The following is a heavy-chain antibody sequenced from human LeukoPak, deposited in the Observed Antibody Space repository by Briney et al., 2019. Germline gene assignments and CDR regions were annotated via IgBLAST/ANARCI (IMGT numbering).Heavy chain of an antibody. V-gene: IGHV3-20*04. D-gene: IGHD6-19*01. CDR2: INWNGDIR. CDR1: GFTFDDYG. CDR3: ARDQGVGSSRWFQQRWFDP. J-gene: IGHJ5*02. Sequence: GGSLRLSCAASGFTFDDYGMSWIRQAPGKGLEWVSGINWNGDIRGYADSVRGRFTISRDNAKNSLYLQMNSLRVEDTAFYYCARDQGVGSSRWFQQRWFDPWGQGTLVSVSS.